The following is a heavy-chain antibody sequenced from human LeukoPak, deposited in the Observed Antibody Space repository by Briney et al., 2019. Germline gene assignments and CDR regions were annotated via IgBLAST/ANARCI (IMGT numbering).Heavy chain of an antibody. CDR2: IDPSDSYT. CDR3: ARHGADYDILTGYYHYYYYGMDV. Sequence: GESLKISCKGSGYSFTSYWISWVRQMPGKGLEWMGRIDPSDSYTNYSPSFQGHVTISADKSISTAYLQWSSLKASDTAMYYCARHGADYDILTGYYHYYYYGMDVWGQGTTVTVS. D-gene: IGHD3-9*01. V-gene: IGHV5-10-1*01. CDR1: GYSFTSYW. J-gene: IGHJ6*02.